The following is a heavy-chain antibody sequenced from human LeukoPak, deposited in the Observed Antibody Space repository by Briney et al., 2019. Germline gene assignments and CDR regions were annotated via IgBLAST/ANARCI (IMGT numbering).Heavy chain of an antibody. V-gene: IGHV4-34*01. CDR2: INHSGST. CDR3: ARDGYFDWLSPQKYFDY. D-gene: IGHD3-9*01. Sequence: SETLSLTCTVSGGSISSYYWSWIRQPPGKGLEWIGEINHSGSTNYNPSLKSRVTISVDTSKNQFSLKLSSVTAADTAVYYCARDGYFDWLSPQKYFDYWGQGTLVTVSS. CDR1: GGSISSYY. J-gene: IGHJ4*02.